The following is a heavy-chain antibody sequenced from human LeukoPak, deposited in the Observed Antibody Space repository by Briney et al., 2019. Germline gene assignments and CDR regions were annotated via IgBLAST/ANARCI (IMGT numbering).Heavy chain of an antibody. J-gene: IGHJ5*02. CDR1: GFSFSNYW. Sequence: GGSLRLSCAASGFSFSNYWMTWVRHAPGKGLEWVATIKQDGSDKYYVNSVKGRFTISRDNTKDSLYLQMNSLRADDTAVYYCASLWDGGSWGQGTLVTVSS. CDR2: IKQDGSDK. D-gene: IGHD6-25*01. V-gene: IGHV3-7*02. CDR3: ASLWDGGS.